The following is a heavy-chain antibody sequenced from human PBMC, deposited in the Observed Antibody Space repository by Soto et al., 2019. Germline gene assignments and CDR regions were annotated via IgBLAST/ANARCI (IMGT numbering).Heavy chain of an antibody. V-gene: IGHV3-15*01. CDR3: TSEYSNYGDYYYGMDV. J-gene: IGHJ6*02. CDR2: IKSKTDGGTT. Sequence: PGGSLRLSCAASGFTFSNAWMSWVRQAPGKGLEWVGRIKSKTDGGTTDYAAPVKGRFTISRDDSKNTLYLQMNSLKTEDTAVYYCTSEYSNYGDYYYGMDVCGQGTTVTVSS. D-gene: IGHD4-4*01. CDR1: GFTFSNAW.